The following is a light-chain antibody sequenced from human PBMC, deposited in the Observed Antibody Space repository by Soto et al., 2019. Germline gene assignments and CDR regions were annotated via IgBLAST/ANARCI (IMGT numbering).Light chain of an antibody. J-gene: IGKJ1*01. CDR1: QSVSSTY. V-gene: IGKV3-20*01. CDR2: GAS. CDR3: HHSGGSTWT. Sequence: EIALTQSPGTLSLSPGERATLSCKASQSVSSTYLAWYKQQPGQAPRLIIYGASNRATGIPDRLSGSGSRTDFTLIITRLEAEDGGLYYGHHSGGSTWTFGQGTKVDIK.